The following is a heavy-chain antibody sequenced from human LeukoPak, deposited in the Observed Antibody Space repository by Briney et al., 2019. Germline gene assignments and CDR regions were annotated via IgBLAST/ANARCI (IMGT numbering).Heavy chain of an antibody. CDR3: ARGRKQWLVGESSF. D-gene: IGHD6-19*01. CDR2: ISPYNGNT. Sequence: ASVKVSCRSSGYTFTSYGISWVRQAPGQGLEWMGWISPYNGNTNYAQNLQGRVTMTTDTSTSTAYMELRSLRSDDTAVYYCARGRKQWLVGESSFWGRGTMVTVSS. CDR1: GYTFTSYG. V-gene: IGHV1-18*01. J-gene: IGHJ3*01.